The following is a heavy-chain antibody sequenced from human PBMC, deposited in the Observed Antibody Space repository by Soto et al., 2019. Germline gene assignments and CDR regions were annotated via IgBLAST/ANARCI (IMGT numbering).Heavy chain of an antibody. CDR3: ARADFWSGYQIDY. J-gene: IGHJ4*02. D-gene: IGHD3-3*01. V-gene: IGHV4-59*01. Sequence: QVQLQESGPGLVKPSETLSLTCTVSGGSISSYYWSWIRQPPGKGLEWIGNIYYSGSTNYNPYLKSLVTISVDTSKNQFSLKLSSVTAADTAVYYCARADFWSGYQIDYWGQGTLVTVSS. CDR1: GGSISSYY. CDR2: IYYSGST.